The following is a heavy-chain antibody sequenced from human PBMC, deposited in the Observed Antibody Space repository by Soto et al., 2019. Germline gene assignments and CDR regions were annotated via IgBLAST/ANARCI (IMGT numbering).Heavy chain of an antibody. J-gene: IGHJ4*02. CDR3: AKDDSIFGVSGAFDY. V-gene: IGHV3-23*01. CDR2: ISGSGGST. CDR1: GFTFSSYA. D-gene: IGHD3-3*02. Sequence: EVQLLESGGGLVQPGGSLRLSCAASGFTFSSYAMSWVRQAPGKGLDWVSAISGSGGSTYYADSVKGRFTISRNNSKNTLYLRMNSLRAEDTAVYYCAKDDSIFGVSGAFDYWGQGTLVTVSS.